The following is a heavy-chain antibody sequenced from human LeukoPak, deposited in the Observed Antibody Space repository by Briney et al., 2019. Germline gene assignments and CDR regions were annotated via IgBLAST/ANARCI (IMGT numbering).Heavy chain of an antibody. CDR2: ISAYNGNT. D-gene: IGHD6-13*01. Sequence: ASVKVSCKASGYTFTSYGISWVRQAPGQGLEWMGWISAYNGNTNYAQKLQGGVTMTTDTSTSTAYMELRSLRSDDTAVYYCARIAAAPGQDAFDIWGQGTMVTVSS. V-gene: IGHV1-18*01. J-gene: IGHJ3*02. CDR3: ARIAAAPGQDAFDI. CDR1: GYTFTSYG.